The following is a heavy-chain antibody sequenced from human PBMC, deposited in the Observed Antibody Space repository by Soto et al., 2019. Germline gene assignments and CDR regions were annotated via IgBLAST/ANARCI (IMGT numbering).Heavy chain of an antibody. Sequence: PSETLSLTCTVSGGSISGYYWSWIRQPPGKGLEWIGYIYYSGSTKYNPSLKSRVTISVDTSKNQFSLKLDAVTAADTAVYYCGRLIEAASGLSGRDYWSQGTRVTVSS. J-gene: IGHJ4*02. D-gene: IGHD1-26*01. CDR2: IYYSGST. CDR1: GGSISGYY. V-gene: IGHV4-59*08. CDR3: GRLIEAASGLSGRDY.